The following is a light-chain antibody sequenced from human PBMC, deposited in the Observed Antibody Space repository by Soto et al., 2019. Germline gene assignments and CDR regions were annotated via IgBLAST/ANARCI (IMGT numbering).Light chain of an antibody. CDR3: HQRNQ. CDR1: RSVSDTL. J-gene: IGKJ5*01. Sequence: EIVLTQSPGTLSLSPGERATLSCRADRSVSDTLLTWFQQKPGQAPRLLIYDSTNRAAGIPARFSGSRSGTDFTLTISSVEPEDFAMYYCHQRNQFGQGTRLEIK. CDR2: DST. V-gene: IGKV3-11*01.